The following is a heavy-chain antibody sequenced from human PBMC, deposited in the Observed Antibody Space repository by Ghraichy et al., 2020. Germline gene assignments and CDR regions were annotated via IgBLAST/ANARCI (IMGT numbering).Heavy chain of an antibody. Sequence: SETLSLTCTVSGGSISSYYWSWIRQPPGKGLEWIGYIYYSGSTNYNPSLKSRVTISVDTSKNQFSLKLSSVTAADTAVYYCARDPRQMATSDAFDIWGQGTMVTVSS. V-gene: IGHV4-59*01. D-gene: IGHD5-24*01. CDR2: IYYSGST. CDR3: ARDPRQMATSDAFDI. CDR1: GGSISSYY. J-gene: IGHJ3*02.